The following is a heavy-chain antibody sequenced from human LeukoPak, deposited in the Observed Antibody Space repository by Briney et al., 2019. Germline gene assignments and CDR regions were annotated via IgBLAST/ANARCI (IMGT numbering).Heavy chain of an antibody. J-gene: IGHJ4*02. D-gene: IGHD1-7*01. V-gene: IGHV4-34*01. Sequence: SETLSLTCAVYGGSFSGYYWSWIRQLPGKGLEWIGDVNHSGSTNYNPSLKSRVTISVDTSKNQFSLKLSSVTAADTAVYHCARGISGTTGWPIKYYFDFWGQGTPVTVSS. CDR1: GGSFSGYY. CDR3: ARGISGTTGWPIKYYFDF. CDR2: VNHSGST.